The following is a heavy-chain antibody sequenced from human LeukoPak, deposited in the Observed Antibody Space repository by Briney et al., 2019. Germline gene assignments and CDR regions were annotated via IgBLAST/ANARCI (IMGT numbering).Heavy chain of an antibody. J-gene: IGHJ4*02. CDR1: GFTFSSYS. CDR2: ISSSSSYI. Sequence: GGSLRLSRAASGFTFSSYSMNWVRQAPGKGLEWVSSISSSSSYIYYADSVKGRFTISKDNAKNSLYLQMNSLRAEDTAVYYCARDLSRITIFGVVIPLGYWGQGTLVTVSS. D-gene: IGHD3-3*01. CDR3: ARDLSRITIFGVVIPLGY. V-gene: IGHV3-21*01.